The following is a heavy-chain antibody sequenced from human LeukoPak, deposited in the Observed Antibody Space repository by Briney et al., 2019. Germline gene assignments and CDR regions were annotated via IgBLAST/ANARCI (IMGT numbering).Heavy chain of an antibody. V-gene: IGHV1-2*06. CDR1: GYTFTGYY. Sequence: GAPVKVSCKASGYTFTGYYMHWVRQAPGQGLEWMVRINPNSGGTNYAQKFQGRVTMTRDTSISTAYMELSRLRSDDTAVYYCARVQCSGGSCYSGYWGQGTLVTVSS. CDR3: ARVQCSGGSCYSGY. J-gene: IGHJ4*02. CDR2: INPNSGGT. D-gene: IGHD2-15*01.